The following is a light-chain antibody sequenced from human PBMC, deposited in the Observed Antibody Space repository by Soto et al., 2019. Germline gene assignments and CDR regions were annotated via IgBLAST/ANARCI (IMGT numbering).Light chain of an antibody. CDR2: GAS. CDR3: QQHGNWPLT. V-gene: IGKV3-15*01. CDR1: QNVYSN. J-gene: IGKJ4*01. Sequence: EIVMTQSPATLSVSPGEGATLSCRASQNVYSNLAWYQQKPGQAPRLLIYGASTRATSIPARFSGSGSGTEFTLTISSLQSEDFAVYYWQQHGNWPLTFGGGTKVEIK.